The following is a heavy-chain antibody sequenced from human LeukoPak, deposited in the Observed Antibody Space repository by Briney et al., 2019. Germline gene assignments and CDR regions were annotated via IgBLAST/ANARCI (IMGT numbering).Heavy chain of an antibody. J-gene: IGHJ4*02. D-gene: IGHD3-3*01. V-gene: IGHV1-18*01. CDR1: GYTFTSYG. Sequence: ASVKVSCKASGYTFTSYGISWVRQAPGQGLEWMGWISAYNGNTNYAQKLQGRVTMTTDTSTSTAYMELRSLRSDDTAVYYCARDRSKSGRFLEWFPNPAGYWGQGTLVTVSS. CDR3: ARDRSKSGRFLEWFPNPAGY. CDR2: ISAYNGNT.